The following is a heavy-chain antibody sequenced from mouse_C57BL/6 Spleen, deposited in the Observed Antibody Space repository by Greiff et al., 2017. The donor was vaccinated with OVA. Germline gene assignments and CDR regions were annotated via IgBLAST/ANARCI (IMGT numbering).Heavy chain of an antibody. D-gene: IGHD2-3*01. CDR1: GYTFTSYW. J-gene: IGHJ4*01. Sequence: VQLQQPGAELVKPGASVKLSCKASGYTFTSYWMHWVKQRPGRGLEWIGRIDPNSGGTKYNEKFKSKATLTVDRPSSTAYMQLSSLTSEDSAVYYGARSNDGNYGYYYAMDYWGQGTSVTVSS. V-gene: IGHV1-72*01. CDR3: ARSNDGNYGYYYAMDY. CDR2: IDPNSGGT.